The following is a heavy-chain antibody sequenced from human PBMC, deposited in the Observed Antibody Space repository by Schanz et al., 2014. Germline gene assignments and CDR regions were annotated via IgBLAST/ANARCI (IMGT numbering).Heavy chain of an antibody. CDR1: GFPFSTYS. Sequence: VQLVESGGGLVKPGGSLRLSCVASGFPFSTYSIHWVRQAPGKGLEWVAVISYDGSHKDYADSVKGRFTISRDNSKNTLYLQMHSLRAEDTAVYYCARGRSLGWCDYWGQGTLVTVSS. V-gene: IGHV3-30*03. J-gene: IGHJ4*02. CDR2: ISYDGSHK. CDR3: ARGRSLGWCDY. D-gene: IGHD2-21*01.